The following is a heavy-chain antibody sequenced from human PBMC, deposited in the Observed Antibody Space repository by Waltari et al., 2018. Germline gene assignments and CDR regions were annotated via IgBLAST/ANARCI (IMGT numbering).Heavy chain of an antibody. V-gene: IGHV5-10-1*03. Sequence: EVQLVQSGAEVKKPGESLRISCQGSGYTFTNYWISWVRQTPGKGLEGMGMIDPSDSYTPDSPSFQGHVTISADKSINPAYLQGSSLRASDTAMYYCARLPLGGSNDYWGQGTLVTVSS. D-gene: IGHD1-26*01. CDR1: GYTFTNYW. CDR3: ARLPLGGSNDY. J-gene: IGHJ4*02. CDR2: IDPSDSYT.